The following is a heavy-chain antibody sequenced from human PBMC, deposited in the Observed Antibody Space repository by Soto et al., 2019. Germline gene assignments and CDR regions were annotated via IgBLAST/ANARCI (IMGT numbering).Heavy chain of an antibody. D-gene: IGHD3-3*01. Sequence: VESLTISCQGSGYSFTSYWIVWVLQMPGKCLEWMGIIYHGDSDTRYSPSFQGQVTISADKSISTAYLQWSSLKASDTAMYYCARHKVYDFWSGYPDVFDYWGQGTLVTVYS. CDR3: ARHKVYDFWSGYPDVFDY. CDR2: IYHGDSDT. V-gene: IGHV5-51*01. CDR1: GYSFTSYW. J-gene: IGHJ4*02.